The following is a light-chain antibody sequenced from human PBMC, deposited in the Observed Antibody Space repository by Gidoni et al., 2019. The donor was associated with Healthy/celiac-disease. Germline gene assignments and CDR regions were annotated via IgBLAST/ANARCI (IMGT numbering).Light chain of an antibody. J-gene: IGKJ1*01. CDR3: QQYGSSPWT. Sequence: EIVLTQSPGTLSLSPGERATLSCRASQSVSSSYLAWYQQKPLQAPRLLIYGASIRATGIPDRFSGSGSGTDFTLTISRLEPEDFAVYYCQQYGSSPWTFXQXTKVEIK. V-gene: IGKV3-20*01. CDR1: QSVSSSY. CDR2: GAS.